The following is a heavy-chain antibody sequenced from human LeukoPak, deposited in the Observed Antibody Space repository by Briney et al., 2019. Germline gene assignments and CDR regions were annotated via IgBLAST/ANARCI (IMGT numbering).Heavy chain of an antibody. CDR3: ARAVVVARGLMAYFDY. CDR1: GFTFSSYG. D-gene: IGHD3-10*01. J-gene: IGHJ4*02. V-gene: IGHV1-69*04. Sequence: GWSLRLSCAASGFTFSSYGMHWVAQSPGQGLEWMGRIIPIPGMANYAQKFQGRVTITADSSTSTAYMEVSSLRSEDTAVYYCARAVVVARGLMAYFDYWGQGTLVTVSS. CDR2: IIPIPGMA.